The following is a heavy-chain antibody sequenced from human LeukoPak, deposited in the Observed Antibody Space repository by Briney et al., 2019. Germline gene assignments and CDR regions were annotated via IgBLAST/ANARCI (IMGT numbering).Heavy chain of an antibody. CDR1: GFTFSSYA. CDR2: ISGSCGST. V-gene: IGHV3-23*01. CDR3: AKDQRGKCSGGSCLMDY. J-gene: IGHJ4*02. Sequence: GGSLRLSCAASGFTFSSYAMSWVREASGKGLEWVSAISGSCGSTYYADSVKGRFTISRDNSKNTLYLQMNSLRAEDTAVYYCAKDQRGKCSGGSCLMDYWGQGTLVTVSS. D-gene: IGHD2-15*01.